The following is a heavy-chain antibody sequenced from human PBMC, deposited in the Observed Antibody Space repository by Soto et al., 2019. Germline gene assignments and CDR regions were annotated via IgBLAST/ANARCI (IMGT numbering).Heavy chain of an antibody. CDR2: IYPGDSDT. Sequence: GESLKISCKGSGYSFTSYWIGWVRQMPGKGLEWMGIIYPGDSDTRYSPSFQGQVTISADKSISTAYLQWSSLKASDTAMYYCARHRGRAAAGIIWLDPWGQGTLVTVS. J-gene: IGHJ5*02. CDR3: ARHRGRAAAGIIWLDP. V-gene: IGHV5-51*01. D-gene: IGHD6-13*01. CDR1: GYSFTSYW.